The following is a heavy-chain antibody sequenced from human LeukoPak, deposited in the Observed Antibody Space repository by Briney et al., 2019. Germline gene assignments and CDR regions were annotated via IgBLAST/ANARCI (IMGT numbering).Heavy chain of an antibody. CDR1: GYTFTSYY. CDR2: VDPNGYNT. V-gene: IGHV1-46*01. CDR3: ARGIGSGYDLGFDY. J-gene: IGHJ4*02. D-gene: IGHD5-12*01. Sequence: ASVKVSCKSSGYTFTSYYILWVRQAPGQGLEWMGIVDPNGYNTLHAQKFQGRVTMTRDTSTIQRRVTMTRGTSTSTVYMELSSLRSEDTAVYYCARGIGSGYDLGFDYWGQGTLVTVSS.